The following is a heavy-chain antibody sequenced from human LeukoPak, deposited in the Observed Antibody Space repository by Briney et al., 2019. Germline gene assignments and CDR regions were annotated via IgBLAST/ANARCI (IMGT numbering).Heavy chain of an antibody. CDR1: GFTFSSYS. Sequence: PGGSLRLSCAASGFTFSSYSMNWVRQAPGKGLEWVSYISSSSSTIYYADSVKGRFTISRDNAKNTLYLQMNSLRAEDTAVYYCARDQSSYYGSGSTDYWGQGTLATVSS. V-gene: IGHV3-48*04. J-gene: IGHJ4*02. D-gene: IGHD3-10*01. CDR2: ISSSSSTI. CDR3: ARDQSSYYGSGSTDY.